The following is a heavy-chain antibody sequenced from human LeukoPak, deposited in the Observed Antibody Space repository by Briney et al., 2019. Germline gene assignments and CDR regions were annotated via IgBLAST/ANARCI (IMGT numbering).Heavy chain of an antibody. J-gene: IGHJ4*02. V-gene: IGHV3-11*04. D-gene: IGHD6-13*01. Sequence: PGGSLRLSCAASGFTFSDYYMSWIRQAPGKGLEWVSYISSSGSTIYYADSAKGRFTISRDNSKNTLYLQMNSLRAEDTAVYYCARDVRSSSASPAFDYWGQGTLVTVSS. CDR3: ARDVRSSSASPAFDY. CDR2: ISSSGSTI. CDR1: GFTFSDYY.